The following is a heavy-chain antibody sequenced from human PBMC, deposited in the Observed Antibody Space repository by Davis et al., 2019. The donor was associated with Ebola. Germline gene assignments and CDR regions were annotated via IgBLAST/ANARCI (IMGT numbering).Heavy chain of an antibody. V-gene: IGHV1-46*01. Sequence: AASVKVSCKASGYTFTSYYMHWVRQAPGQGLEWMGIINPSGGSTSYAQKFQGRVTMTTDTSTSTAYMELRSLRSDDTAVYYCARRIAAGWFDPWGQGTLVTVSS. CDR3: ARRIAAGWFDP. D-gene: IGHD6-13*01. CDR1: GYTFTSYY. CDR2: INPSGGST. J-gene: IGHJ5*02.